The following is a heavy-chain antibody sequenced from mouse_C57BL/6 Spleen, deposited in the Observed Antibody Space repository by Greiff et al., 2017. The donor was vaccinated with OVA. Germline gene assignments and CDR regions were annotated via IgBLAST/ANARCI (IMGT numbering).Heavy chain of an antibody. Sequence: EVHLVESGGGLVKPGGSLKLSCAASGFTFSDYGMHWVRQAPEKGLEWVAYISSGSSTIYYADTVKGRFTISRDNAKNTLFLQMTSLRSEDTAMYYCARGLRSWFAYWGQGTLVTVSA. V-gene: IGHV5-17*01. CDR3: ARGLRSWFAY. D-gene: IGHD1-1*01. J-gene: IGHJ3*01. CDR1: GFTFSDYG. CDR2: ISSGSSTI.